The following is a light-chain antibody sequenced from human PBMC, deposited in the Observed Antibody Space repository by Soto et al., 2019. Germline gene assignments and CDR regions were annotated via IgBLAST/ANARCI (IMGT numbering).Light chain of an antibody. CDR2: EVN. J-gene: IGLJ3*02. CDR3: CSYTSSETVV. CDR1: NSDVGKYDF. V-gene: IGLV2-23*02. Sequence: QSAPTQPASVSGTPGQSITISCTGTNSDVGKYDFVSWYQHYPDKAPKFIIYEVNKRPSGVSHRFSGSKSGSTASLTISGLQAEDEAHYYCCSYTSSETVVFGGGTKLTVL.